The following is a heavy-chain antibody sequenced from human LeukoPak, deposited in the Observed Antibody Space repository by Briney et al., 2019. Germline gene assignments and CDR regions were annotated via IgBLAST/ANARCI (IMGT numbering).Heavy chain of an antibody. CDR3: ARRGLSSSYPFDY. D-gene: IGHD6-6*01. Sequence: GGSLRLSCAASGFTFSSYEMNWVRQAPGKGLEWVSYISSSGSTIYYADSVKGRFTISRDNAKNSLYLQMNSLRAEDTAVYYCARRGLSSSYPFDYWGQGTLVTVSS. V-gene: IGHV3-48*03. J-gene: IGHJ4*02. CDR1: GFTFSSYE. CDR2: ISSSGSTI.